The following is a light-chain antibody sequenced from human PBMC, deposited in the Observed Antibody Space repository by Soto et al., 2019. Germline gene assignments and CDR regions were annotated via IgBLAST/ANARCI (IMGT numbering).Light chain of an antibody. CDR3: QSYDTSLIGGSV. CDR2: GNN. Sequence: QSALTQSPSVSGAPGQRVSISCTGTSSNIGAGFDVHLYQQLPATAPKLLIYGNNNRPSGVPDRFSGSKSGTSVSLAITGLQAEDGADYDGQSYDTSLIGGSVFGTGTQLTVL. J-gene: IGLJ1*01. CDR1: SSNIGAGFD. V-gene: IGLV1-40*01.